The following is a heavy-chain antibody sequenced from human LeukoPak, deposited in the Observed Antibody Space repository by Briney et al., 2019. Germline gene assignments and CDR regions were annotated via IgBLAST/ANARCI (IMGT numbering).Heavy chain of an antibody. J-gene: IGHJ4*02. Sequence: SETLSLTCAVYGGSFSGYYRSWIRQPPGKGLEWIGEINHSGSTNYNPSLKSRVTISVDTSKNQFSLKLSSVTAADTAVYYSASRTQQQLDDYFDYWGQGTLVTVSS. V-gene: IGHV4-34*01. CDR2: INHSGST. CDR3: ASRTQQQLDDYFDY. CDR1: GGSFSGYY. D-gene: IGHD6-13*01.